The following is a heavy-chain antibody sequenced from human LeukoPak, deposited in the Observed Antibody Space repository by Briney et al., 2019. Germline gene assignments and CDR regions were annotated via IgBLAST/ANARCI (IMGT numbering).Heavy chain of an antibody. J-gene: IGHJ4*02. V-gene: IGHV3-30-3*01. D-gene: IGHD6-19*01. CDR1: GFTFSSYA. Sequence: GGSLRLSCAASGFTFSSYAMHWVRQAPGKGLEWVAVISYDGSNKYYADSVKGRFTISRDNSKNTLYLQMNSLRAEDTAVYYCAKNGFPSYSSGWYFGLWGQGTLVTVSS. CDR3: AKNGFPSYSSGWYFGL. CDR2: ISYDGSNK.